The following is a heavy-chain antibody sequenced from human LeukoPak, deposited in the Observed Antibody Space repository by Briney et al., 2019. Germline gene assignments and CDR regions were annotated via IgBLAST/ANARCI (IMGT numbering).Heavy chain of an antibody. CDR2: IYYSGST. Sequence: SETLSLTCTVSGGSISSHYWSWIRQPPGKGLEWIGYIYYSGSTNYNPSLKSRVTISVDTSKNQFSLKLSSVTAADTAVYYCARSPPGVAWRWFDPWGQGTLVTVSS. J-gene: IGHJ5*02. CDR3: ARSPPGVAWRWFDP. V-gene: IGHV4-59*11. D-gene: IGHD2-15*01. CDR1: GGSISSHY.